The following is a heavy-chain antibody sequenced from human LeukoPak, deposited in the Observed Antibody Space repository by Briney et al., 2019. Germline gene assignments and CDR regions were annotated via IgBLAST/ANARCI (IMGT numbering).Heavy chain of an antibody. Sequence: SETLSLTCAVSGGSIGTSGYYWGWSRQPPGKGLEWIGSIYYTGSTYYNPSLKSRVTISVDTSKKQFSLKLTSVTAADTAVYYCARRAGNYGDGAFDIWSQGTMVTVSS. J-gene: IGHJ3*02. CDR3: ARRAGNYGDGAFDI. CDR1: GGSIGTSGYY. D-gene: IGHD4-17*01. V-gene: IGHV4-39*01. CDR2: IYYTGST.